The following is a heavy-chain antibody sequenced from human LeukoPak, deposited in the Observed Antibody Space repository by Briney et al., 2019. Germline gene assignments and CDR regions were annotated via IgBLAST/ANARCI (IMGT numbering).Heavy chain of an antibody. CDR2: IYPRDGST. V-gene: IGHV1-46*01. CDR3: ARDQEGFDY. CDR1: GYTFTCNY. J-gene: IGHJ4*02. Sequence: GASLKVSCKASGYTFTCNYIHWVRQAPGQGLEWMGMIYPRDGSTSYAQKFQGRVTVTRDTSTSTVHMELSGLRSEDTAVYYCARDQEGFDYWGQGTLVTVSS.